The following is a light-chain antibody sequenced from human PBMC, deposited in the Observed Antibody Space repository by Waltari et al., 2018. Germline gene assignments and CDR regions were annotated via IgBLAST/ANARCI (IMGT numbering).Light chain of an antibody. V-gene: IGKV3-20*01. Sequence: IVLTKSPGTLSLSPGERATLSCRASQSVSRSLAWYQQTPGQAPKLLIYGASTRATGIPDRFTGSGSGTDFSLTISSLEPEDFAIYFCQHYVRLPATFGQGTKVEIK. CDR3: QHYVRLPAT. J-gene: IGKJ1*01. CDR1: QSVSRS. CDR2: GAS.